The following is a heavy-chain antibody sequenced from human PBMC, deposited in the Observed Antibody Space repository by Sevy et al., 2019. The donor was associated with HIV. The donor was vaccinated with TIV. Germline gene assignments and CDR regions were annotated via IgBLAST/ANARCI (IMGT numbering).Heavy chain of an antibody. CDR3: ARHCTGSSCSHAFDI. J-gene: IGHJ3*02. V-gene: IGHV4-34*01. CDR2: INPSGGT. CDR1: GGSFSGYY. Sequence: SETLSLTCAVYGGSFSGYYWSWIRQPPGKGLEWFGEINPSGGTNYNPSLKSRVTISVDTSKNQFSLKLNSVSAADTALYYCARHCTGSSCSHAFDIWGQGTMVTVSS. D-gene: IGHD2-15*01.